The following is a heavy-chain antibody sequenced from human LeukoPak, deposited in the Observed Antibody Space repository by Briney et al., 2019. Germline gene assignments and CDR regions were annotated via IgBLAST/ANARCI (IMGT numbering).Heavy chain of an antibody. V-gene: IGHV1-69*01. Sequence: SVKVSCKASGRTFSSYAISWVRQAHGQALEWMGGIIPIFGTANYAQKFQGRVTITADESTSTAYMELSSLRSEDTAVYYCARVPYSSSWCFDYWGQGTLVTVSS. CDR3: ARVPYSSSWCFDY. J-gene: IGHJ4*02. CDR1: GRTFSSYA. D-gene: IGHD6-13*01. CDR2: IIPIFGTA.